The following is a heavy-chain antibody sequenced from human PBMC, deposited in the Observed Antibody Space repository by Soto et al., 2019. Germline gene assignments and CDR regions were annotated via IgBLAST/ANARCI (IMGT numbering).Heavy chain of an antibody. CDR3: ARESEDLTSNFDY. J-gene: IGHJ4*02. CDR1: GVTFTRYS. V-gene: IGHV3-21*06. Sequence: GGSLRLSCTASGVTFTRYSMHWVRQAPGKGLEWVSSISSTTNYIYYGDSMKGRFTISRDNAKNSLYLEMNRLRAEDTAVYYCARESEDLTSNFDYWGQGTLVTVSS. CDR2: ISSTTNYI.